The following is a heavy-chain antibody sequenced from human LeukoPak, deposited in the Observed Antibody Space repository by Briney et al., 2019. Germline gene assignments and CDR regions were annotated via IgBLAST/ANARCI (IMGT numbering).Heavy chain of an antibody. D-gene: IGHD3-10*01. CDR3: SRARGELTSCPYYYYGMDV. CDR2: ISYDGSNK. V-gene: IGHV3-30*03. CDR1: GFTFSSYG. J-gene: IGHJ6*04. Sequence: PGRSLRLSCAASGFTFSSYGMHWVRQAPGKGLEWVAVISYDGSNKYYADSVKGRFTISRDNSKNTLYLQINSLRAEDTAVYYCSRARGELTSCPYYYYGMDVWGKGTTVTVSS.